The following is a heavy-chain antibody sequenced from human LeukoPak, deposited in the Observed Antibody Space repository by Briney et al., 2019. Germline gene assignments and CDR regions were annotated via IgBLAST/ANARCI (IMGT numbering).Heavy chain of an antibody. CDR2: IYPGESDT. J-gene: IGHJ3*02. D-gene: IGHD2-15*01. V-gene: IGHV5-51*01. CDR1: GSTFTSYW. CDR3: ARKSGRAFDI. Sequence: PGGSLQISCQGSGSTFTSYWIGWVRQVPGKGVEWMGIIYPGESDTRYSQSFQGQVTISADKSISTAYLQWSSLKASDTAMYYCARKSGRAFDIWGQGTMVTVSS.